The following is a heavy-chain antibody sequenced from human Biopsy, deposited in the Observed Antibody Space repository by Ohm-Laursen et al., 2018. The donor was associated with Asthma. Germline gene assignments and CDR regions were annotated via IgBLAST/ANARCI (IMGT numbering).Heavy chain of an antibody. CDR1: GFTVSRDH. Sequence: SLRLSCTASGFTVSRDHRFWFRQAPGKGLGWVSVIYSGGTSHTADSVRGRFTISRDFSKNTLHLQMHSLRVEDTAVYYCARGDSSGWSHYYFDYWGQGTLVTVSS. CDR3: ARGDSSGWSHYYFDY. J-gene: IGHJ4*02. V-gene: IGHV3-53*01. D-gene: IGHD6-19*01. CDR2: IYSGGTS.